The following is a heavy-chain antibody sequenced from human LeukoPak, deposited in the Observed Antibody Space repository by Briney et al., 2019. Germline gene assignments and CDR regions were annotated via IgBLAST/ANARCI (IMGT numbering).Heavy chain of an antibody. V-gene: IGHV3-7*01. Sequence: GGSLRLSCAASGFTFSSYWMSWVRQAPGKGLEWVANIKQDGSEKYYVDSVKGRFTISRDNAKNSLYLQMNSLRAEDTAVYYCARDRAGPNDYSVLDYWGQGTLVTVSS. CDR1: GFTFSSYW. CDR3: ARDRAGPNDYSVLDY. J-gene: IGHJ4*02. D-gene: IGHD4-11*01. CDR2: IKQDGSEK.